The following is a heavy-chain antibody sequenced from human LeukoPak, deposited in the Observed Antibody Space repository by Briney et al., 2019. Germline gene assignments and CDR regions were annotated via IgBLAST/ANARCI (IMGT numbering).Heavy chain of an antibody. CDR1: GYTFTGYY. V-gene: IGHV1-2*02. CDR3: ARELRRRWYFDL. J-gene: IGHJ2*01. D-gene: IGHD3-10*01. Sequence: ASVKVSCKASGYTFTGYYLHWVRQAPGQGPEWMGWINPNSGGTNYAQKFQGRVTMSRDTSISTAYMELAFLRSDDTAVYYCARELRRRWYFDLWGRGTLVTVSS. CDR2: INPNSGGT.